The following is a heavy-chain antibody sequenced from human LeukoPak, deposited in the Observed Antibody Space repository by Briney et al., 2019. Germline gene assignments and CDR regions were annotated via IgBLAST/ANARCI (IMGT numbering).Heavy chain of an antibody. J-gene: IGHJ4*02. V-gene: IGHV3-23*01. D-gene: IGHD6-6*01. CDR3: ARGGAARPDF. CDR2: ISGSGGST. Sequence: GGSLRLSCAASGFTFSSYAMSWVRQAPGKGLEWVSAISGSGGSTYYADSVKGRFTISRDNSKNTLYLQMNSLRVGDTAVYYCARGGAARPDFWGQGTLVTVSS. CDR1: GFTFSSYA.